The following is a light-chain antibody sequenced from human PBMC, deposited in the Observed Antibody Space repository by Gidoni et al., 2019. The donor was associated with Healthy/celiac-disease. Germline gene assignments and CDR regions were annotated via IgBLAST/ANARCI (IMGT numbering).Light chain of an antibody. CDR3: QQYGSSPF. CDR2: GAS. CDR1: QSVSSSY. V-gene: IGKV3-20*01. J-gene: IGKJ4*01. Sequence: EIVLTQSPGTLSLSPGERATPSRRASQSVSSSYFAWYQQKPGQAPRLPIYGASSRATGIPDRFSGSGSGTDFTLTISRLEPEDFAVYYCQQYGSSPFFXGXTKVEIK.